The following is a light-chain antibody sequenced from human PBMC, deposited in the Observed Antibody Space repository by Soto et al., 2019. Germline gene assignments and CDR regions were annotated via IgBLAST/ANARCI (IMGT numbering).Light chain of an antibody. CDR2: GAS. CDR1: EHINSK. Sequence: IVMTQSPAALSVSPGERATLSCMASEHINSKLAWYQQKPGQAPRLLISGASTRATGISARFSGSGSGTEYTLTITSLPPEDFAVYYCQQYYRGYTFGQGAKLEI. V-gene: IGKV3-15*01. CDR3: QQYYRGYT. J-gene: IGKJ2*01.